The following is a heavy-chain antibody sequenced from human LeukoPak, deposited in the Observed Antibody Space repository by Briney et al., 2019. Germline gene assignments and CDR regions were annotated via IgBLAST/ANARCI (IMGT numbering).Heavy chain of an antibody. CDR2: IYYSGST. D-gene: IGHD1-26*01. V-gene: IGHV4-39*01. Sequence: SETLSLTYTVSGGSISSSSYYWGWIRQPPGKGLEWIGSIYYSGSTYYNPSLKSRVTISVDTSKNQFSLKLSSVTAADTAVYYCARHEWELLSRFVYWGQGTLVTVSS. CDR3: ARHEWELLSRFVY. J-gene: IGHJ4*02. CDR1: GGSISSSSYY.